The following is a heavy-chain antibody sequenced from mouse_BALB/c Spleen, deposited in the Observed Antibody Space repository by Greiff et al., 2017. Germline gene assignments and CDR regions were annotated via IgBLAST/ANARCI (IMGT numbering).Heavy chain of an antibody. CDR2: ISDGGSYT. CDR1: GFTFSDYY. D-gene: IGHD1-1*01. V-gene: IGHV5-4*02. CDR3: ARASGSSYGWFAY. Sequence: EVKLVESGGGLVKPGGSLKLSCAVSGFTFSDYYMYWVRQTPEKRLEWVATISDGGSYTYYPDSVKGRFTISRDNAKNNLYLQMSSLKSEDTAMYYCARASGSSYGWFAYWGQGTLVTVSA. J-gene: IGHJ3*01.